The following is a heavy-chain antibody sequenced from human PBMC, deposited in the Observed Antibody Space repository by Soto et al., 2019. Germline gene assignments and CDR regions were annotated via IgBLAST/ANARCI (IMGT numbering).Heavy chain of an antibody. CDR1: GGSISSGGYS. CDR2: IYHSGST. D-gene: IGHD3-16*01. Sequence: SETLSLTCAVSGGSISSGGYSRSLIRQPPGKGLEWIGYIYHSGSTYYNPSLKSRVTISVDRSKNQFSLKLSSVTAADTAVYYCARGLGFGGVYYYYGMDVWGQGTTVTVSS. J-gene: IGHJ6*02. V-gene: IGHV4-30-2*01. CDR3: ARGLGFGGVYYYYGMDV.